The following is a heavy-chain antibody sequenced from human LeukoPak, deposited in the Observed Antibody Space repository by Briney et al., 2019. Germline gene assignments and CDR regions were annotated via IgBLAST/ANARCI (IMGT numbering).Heavy chain of an antibody. Sequence: GASVKVSCKASGYTFTSNYIHWVRQAPGQGLEWMGMIYPRDGSTGYAQKFQGRVTVTRDTSTSTVHMELSGLRSEDTAVYYCARDQEGFDYWGQGTLVTVS. CDR2: IYPRDGST. CDR1: GYTFTSNY. V-gene: IGHV1-46*01. CDR3: ARDQEGFDY. J-gene: IGHJ4*02.